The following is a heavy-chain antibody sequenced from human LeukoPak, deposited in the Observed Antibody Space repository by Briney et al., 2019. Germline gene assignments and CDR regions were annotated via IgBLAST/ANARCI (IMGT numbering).Heavy chain of an antibody. J-gene: IGHJ4*02. D-gene: IGHD3-9*01. CDR1: GYTFTGYY. Sequence: GASVKVSCKASGYTFTGYYMHWVRQAPGQGLEWMGIINPSGGSTTYAQKFRSRLTMTRDMSTSTVYMELSSLRSEDTAVYYCARGSRPVYNLLTGKRYFDYWGQGTLLTVSS. CDR3: ARGSRPVYNLLTGKRYFDY. V-gene: IGHV1-46*01. CDR2: INPSGGST.